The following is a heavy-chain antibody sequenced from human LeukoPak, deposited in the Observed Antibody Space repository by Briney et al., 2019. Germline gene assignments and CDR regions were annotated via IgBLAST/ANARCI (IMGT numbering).Heavy chain of an antibody. CDR3: AREIIQLPGYFDY. CDR1: GFTVSSNY. V-gene: IGHV3-53*01. Sequence: GGSLRLSCAASGFTVSSNYMSWVRQAPGKGLEWVSVIYSGGSTYYADSVKGRFTISRDNSKNALYLQMNSLRAEDTAVYYCAREIIQLPGYFDYWGQGTLVTVSS. J-gene: IGHJ4*02. D-gene: IGHD5-18*01. CDR2: IYSGGST.